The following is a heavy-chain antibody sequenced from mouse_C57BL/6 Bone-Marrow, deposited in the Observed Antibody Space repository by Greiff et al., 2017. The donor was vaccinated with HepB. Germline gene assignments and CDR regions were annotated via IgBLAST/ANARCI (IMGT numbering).Heavy chain of an antibody. CDR1: GYAFSSSW. J-gene: IGHJ3*01. D-gene: IGHD2-2*01. CDR2: IYPGDGDT. CDR3: ARWLPWFAY. V-gene: IGHV1-82*01. Sequence: VQRVESGPELVKPGASVKISCKASGYAFSSSWMNWVKQRPGKGLEWIGRIYPGDGDTNYNGKFKGKATLTADKSSSTAYMQLSSLTSEDSAVYFCARWLPWFAYWGQGTLVTVSA.